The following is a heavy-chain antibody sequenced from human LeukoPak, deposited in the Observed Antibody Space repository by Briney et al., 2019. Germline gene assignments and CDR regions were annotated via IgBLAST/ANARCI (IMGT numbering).Heavy chain of an antibody. CDR2: IYPGDSDT. CDR3: ALVRDCSGECSAFDI. J-gene: IGHJ3*02. D-gene: IGHD2-21*01. Sequence: GESLKISCKASGYSITSYWIGWVRQMPGKGLEWMGIIYPGDSDTRYSPSFQGQVTISADKSISTAYLQWSSLKASDTAMYYCALVRDCSGECSAFDIWGQGTMVTVSS. V-gene: IGHV5-51*01. CDR1: GYSITSYW.